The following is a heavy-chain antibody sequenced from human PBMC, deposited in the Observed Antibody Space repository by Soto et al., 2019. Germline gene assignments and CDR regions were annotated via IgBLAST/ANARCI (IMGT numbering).Heavy chain of an antibody. CDR3: ARGRYCLTGRCFPNWFDS. Sequence: GASVKVSCKASGGTFSSYAISWVRQAPGQGLEWMGGIIPIFGTANYAQKFQGRVTITADESTSTAYMELSSLRSEYPAVYFCARGRYCLTGRCFPNWFDSWGQGALVTVSS. CDR1: GGTFSSYA. CDR2: IIPIFGTA. J-gene: IGHJ5*01. V-gene: IGHV1-69*13. D-gene: IGHD7-27*01.